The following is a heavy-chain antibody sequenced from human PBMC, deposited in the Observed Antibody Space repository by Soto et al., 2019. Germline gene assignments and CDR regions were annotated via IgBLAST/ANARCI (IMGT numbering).Heavy chain of an antibody. CDR3: VRDDFGLGIDY. D-gene: IGHD1-26*01. CDR1: GGSISSYY. J-gene: IGHJ4*02. V-gene: IGHV4-59*12. Sequence: PSETLSLTCTVSGGSISSYYWSWIRQPPGKGLEWIGYIYYSGSTNYNPSVKGRFTISRDNAKNTLYLQMNSLRAEDTAVYYCVRDDFGLGIDYWGLGTLVTVSS. CDR2: IYYSGST.